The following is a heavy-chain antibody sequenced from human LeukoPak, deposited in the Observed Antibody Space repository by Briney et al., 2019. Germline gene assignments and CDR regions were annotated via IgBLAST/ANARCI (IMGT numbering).Heavy chain of an antibody. Sequence: GGSLRLSCVASGFTFSNYWMHWARQPPGRGLVWVSRIYVDGRTTNYADSVKGRFTISRDNAKNTVYLEMNSLSVEDTATYYCIRDFRSADLWGQGTLVTVTS. CDR2: IYVDGRTT. CDR1: GFTFSNYW. V-gene: IGHV3-74*01. J-gene: IGHJ5*02. CDR3: IRDFRSADL.